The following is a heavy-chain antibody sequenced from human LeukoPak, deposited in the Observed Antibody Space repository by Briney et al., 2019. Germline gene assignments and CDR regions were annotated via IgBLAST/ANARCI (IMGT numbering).Heavy chain of an antibody. D-gene: IGHD3-3*01. V-gene: IGHV1-18*01. CDR1: GYTFISYG. CDR3: ARDHVGMRFLEWLLPGNPDAFDI. CDR2: ISAYNGNT. Sequence: ASVKVSCKASGYTFISYGISWVRQAPGQGLEWMGWISAYNGNTNYAQKLQGRVTMTTDTSTSTAYMELRSLRSDDTAVYYCARDHVGMRFLEWLLPGNPDAFDIWGQGTMVTVSS. J-gene: IGHJ3*02.